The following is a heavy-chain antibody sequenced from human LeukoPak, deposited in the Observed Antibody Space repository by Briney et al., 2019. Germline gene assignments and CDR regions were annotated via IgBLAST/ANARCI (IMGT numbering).Heavy chain of an antibody. V-gene: IGHV3-7*05. CDR3: ARDRDYYGSWDAFDI. CDR2: IKEGGSEK. CDR1: GFILSSYW. D-gene: IGHD3-10*01. Sequence: GGSLRLSCAASGFILSSYWMSWVRQAPGKGLEWGASIKEGGSEKYYVDSVKGRFTISRDNAKNSLYLQMNSLRAEDTAVYYCARDRDYYGSWDAFDIWGQGTMVTVSS. J-gene: IGHJ3*02.